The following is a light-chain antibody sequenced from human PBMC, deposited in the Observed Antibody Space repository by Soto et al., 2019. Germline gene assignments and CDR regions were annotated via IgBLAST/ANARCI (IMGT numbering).Light chain of an antibody. CDR3: QQYNSYSIT. Sequence: DIRITQSPSTLSASVGDRVTITCRASQGISSNLAWYQQKPGKAPKLLIYDASSLESGVPSRFSGSGSGTEFTLTISSLQPDDFATYYCQQYNSYSITFGQGTRLEIK. CDR2: DAS. V-gene: IGKV1-5*01. J-gene: IGKJ5*01. CDR1: QGISSN.